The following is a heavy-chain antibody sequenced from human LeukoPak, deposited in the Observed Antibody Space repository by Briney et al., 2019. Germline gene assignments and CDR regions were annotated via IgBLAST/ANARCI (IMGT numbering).Heavy chain of an antibody. CDR1: GYTFTSYD. D-gene: IGHD5-18*01. Sequence: GASVKVSCKASGYTFTSYDINWVRQATGQGLEWMGWMNPNSGNTGYAQKFQGRVTMTRNTSISTAYMELSSLRSEDTAVYYCARGKMAGYSYGYYYYYYYMDVWGKGTTVTVSS. CDR2: MNPNSGNT. V-gene: IGHV1-8*01. J-gene: IGHJ6*03. CDR3: ARGKMAGYSYGYYYYYYYMDV.